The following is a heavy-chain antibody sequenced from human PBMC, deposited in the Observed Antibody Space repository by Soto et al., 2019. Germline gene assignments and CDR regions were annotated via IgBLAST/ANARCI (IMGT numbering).Heavy chain of an antibody. CDR3: ARWWSGSRQGFDP. CDR1: GGSISSGDYY. D-gene: IGHD3-3*01. Sequence: QVQLQESGPGLVKPSQTLSLTCTVSGGSISSGDYYWSWIRQHPGKGLEWIGYIYYSGSTYYNPSLKSRVTLSADTSKNQFSLKLSSVTAADTAVYYCARWWSGSRQGFDPWGQGTLVTVSS. CDR2: IYYSGST. V-gene: IGHV4-31*03. J-gene: IGHJ5*02.